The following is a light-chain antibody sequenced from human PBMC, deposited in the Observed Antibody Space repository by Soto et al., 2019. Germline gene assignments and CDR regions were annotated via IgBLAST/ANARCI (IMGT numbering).Light chain of an antibody. J-gene: IGLJ1*01. CDR3: CSYAGRSDYV. Sequence: QSVLTQPASVSGSPGQSITISCTGTNTDVGGYDRVSWYQHHPGKAPKMLIFEVFNRPSGISDRFSGSKSGDTASLTISGLQAEDEADYYCCSYAGRSDYVFGTGTKVTV. CDR2: EVF. V-gene: IGLV2-14*01. CDR1: NTDVGGYDR.